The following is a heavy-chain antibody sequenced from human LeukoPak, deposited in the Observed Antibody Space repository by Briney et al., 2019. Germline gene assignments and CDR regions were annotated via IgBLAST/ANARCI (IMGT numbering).Heavy chain of an antibody. CDR2: INADGGST. J-gene: IGHJ4*02. CDR1: GFNFSNYW. CDR3: ARALYGSSSQPDY. Sequence: GESLRLSCAASGFNFSNYWMYWVRQVPGKGLVWVSRINADGGSTAHADSVKGRFTMSRDNARNTLYLQMNSLRAEDTAVYYCARALYGSSSQPDYWGQGTLVTVSS. D-gene: IGHD3-10*01. V-gene: IGHV3-74*01.